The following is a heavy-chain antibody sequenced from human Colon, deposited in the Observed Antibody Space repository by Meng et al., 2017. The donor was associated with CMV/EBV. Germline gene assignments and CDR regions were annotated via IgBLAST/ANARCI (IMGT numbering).Heavy chain of an antibody. CDR2: ISSDQSTI. CDR1: GFTFSVYG. D-gene: IGHD1-1*01. CDR3: AREQGSWNVIY. J-gene: IGHJ4*02. Sequence: GESLKISCAASGFTFSVYGMGWVRQAPGKGLEWISYISSDQSTIYHADSVKGRFTVSRDNAKNSLYLHMNSLRADDTAVYYCAREQGSWNVIYWGQGTRVTVSS. V-gene: IGHV3-48*04.